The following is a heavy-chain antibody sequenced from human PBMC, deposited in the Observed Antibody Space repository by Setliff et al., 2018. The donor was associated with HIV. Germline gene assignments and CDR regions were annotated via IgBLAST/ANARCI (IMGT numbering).Heavy chain of an antibody. J-gene: IGHJ5*02. CDR1: GFTFSSYS. CDR3: AKDIIPAGLFHDL. Sequence: AGGSLRLSCAASGFTFSSYSMNWVRQAPGKGLEWVANINQDGNEKNYVDSVKGRFTISRDNTRSSLFLHMDSLTAEDTAVYYCAKDIIPAGLFHDLWGQGTLVTVSS. CDR2: INQDGNEK. V-gene: IGHV3-7*01. D-gene: IGHD2-2*01.